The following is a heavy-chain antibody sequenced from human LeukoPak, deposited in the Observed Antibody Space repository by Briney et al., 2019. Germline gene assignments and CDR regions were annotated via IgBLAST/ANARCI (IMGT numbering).Heavy chain of an antibody. J-gene: IGHJ4*02. V-gene: IGHV3-30*03. Sequence: PGGSLRLSCAASGFTFNNCDMHWVRQAPGKGLEWVAVKSYDGSKEYYAESVKGRFTISRDNSKNTLFLQMNSLRAEDTAVYYCAGVDDYTSLSFDYWGQGTLVTVSS. CDR3: AGVDDYTSLSFDY. CDR1: GFTFNNCD. D-gene: IGHD2-2*02. CDR2: KSYDGSKE.